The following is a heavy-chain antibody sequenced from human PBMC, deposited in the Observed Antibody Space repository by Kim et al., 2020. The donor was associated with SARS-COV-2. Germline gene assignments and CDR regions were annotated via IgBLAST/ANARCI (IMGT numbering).Heavy chain of an antibody. CDR3: TTEYYYDSSGYYGYYFDY. D-gene: IGHD3-22*01. Sequence: VKGRFTISRGDSKNTLYLQMNSLKTEDTAVYYCTTEYYYDSSGYYGYYFDYWGQGTLVTVSS. V-gene: IGHV3-15*01. J-gene: IGHJ4*02.